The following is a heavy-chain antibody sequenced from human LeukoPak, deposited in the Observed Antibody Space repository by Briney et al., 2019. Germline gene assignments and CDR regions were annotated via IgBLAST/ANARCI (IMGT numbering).Heavy chain of an antibody. V-gene: IGHV4-59*11. Sequence: PSETLSLTCTVSGGSISSHYWSWIRQPPGKGLEWIGYIYYTGSTNYNPSLKSRVTISVDTSKNQFSLTLSSVTAADTAVYYCARDLYYDSSGYYERVYYYYMDVWGKGTTVTVSS. CDR1: GGSISSHY. CDR2: IYYTGST. D-gene: IGHD3-22*01. J-gene: IGHJ6*03. CDR3: ARDLYYDSSGYYERVYYYYMDV.